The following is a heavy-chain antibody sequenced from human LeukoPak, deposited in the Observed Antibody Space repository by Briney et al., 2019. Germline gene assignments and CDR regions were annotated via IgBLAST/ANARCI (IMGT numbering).Heavy chain of an antibody. D-gene: IGHD3-22*01. CDR1: GGTFSSYA. V-gene: IGHV1-69*04. CDR2: IIPILGIA. J-gene: IGHJ4*02. CDR3: ARVGEHYYDSSGYMLT. Sequence: ASVKVSCKASGGTFSSYAISWVRQAPGRGLEWMGRIIPILGIANYAQKFQGRVTITADKSTSTAYMELSSLRSEDTAVYYCARVGEHYYDSSGYMLTWGQGTLVTVSS.